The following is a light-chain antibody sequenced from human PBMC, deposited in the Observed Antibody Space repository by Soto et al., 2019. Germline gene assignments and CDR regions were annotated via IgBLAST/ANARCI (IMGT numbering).Light chain of an antibody. CDR3: QQYDKWPRT. CDR1: QSISSW. J-gene: IGKJ1*01. V-gene: IGKV1-5*03. CDR2: KAS. Sequence: DIPMTQPPSSRSPSFVDTVTITWGASQSISSWLAWYQQKPGKAPKLLIYKASSLESGVPSRFSGSGSGTEFTLTISSLQSEDFAVYYCQQYDKWPRTFGQGTKVDI.